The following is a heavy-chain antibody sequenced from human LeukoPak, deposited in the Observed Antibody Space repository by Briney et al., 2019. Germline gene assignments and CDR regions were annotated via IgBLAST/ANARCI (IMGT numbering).Heavy chain of an antibody. J-gene: IGHJ4*02. CDR1: GFTVSSNY. Sequence: GGSLRLSXAASGFTVSSNYMSWVRQAPGKGLEWVSVIYSGGSTYYADSVKGRFTISRDNSKNTLYLQMNSLRAEDTAVYYCARDWAYWGQGTLVTVSS. CDR2: IYSGGST. V-gene: IGHV3-53*01. CDR3: ARDWAY. D-gene: IGHD3-16*01.